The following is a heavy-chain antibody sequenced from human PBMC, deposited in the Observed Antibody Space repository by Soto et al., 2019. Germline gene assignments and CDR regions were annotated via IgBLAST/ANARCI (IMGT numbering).Heavy chain of an antibody. Sequence: PAATXSLTCSLYACSCIHYYWNWIRHSPGKGLEWIGKIKHSGSSNYNPSLRSRVSISVDMSKNQFSLRLTSVTAADTAVYYCERGGRSDRKVDLDIWGQGTMVTVSS. CDR3: ERGGRSDRKVDLDI. CDR1: ACSCIHYY. V-gene: IGHV4-34*01. CDR2: IKHSGSS. D-gene: IGHD1-26*01. J-gene: IGHJ3*02.